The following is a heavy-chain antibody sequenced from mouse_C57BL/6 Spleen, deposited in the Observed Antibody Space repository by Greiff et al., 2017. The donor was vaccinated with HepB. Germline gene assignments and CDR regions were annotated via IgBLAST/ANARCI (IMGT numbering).Heavy chain of an antibody. CDR2: IYPGSGNT. Sequence: ESGAELVRPGASVKLSCKASGYTFTDYYINWVKQRPGQGLEWIARIYPGSGNTYYNEKFKGKATLTAEKSSSTAYMQLSSLTSEDSAVYFCARWGGYDGLDYWGQGTTLTVSS. D-gene: IGHD2-3*01. V-gene: IGHV1-76*01. J-gene: IGHJ2*01. CDR3: ARWGGYDGLDY. CDR1: GYTFTDYY.